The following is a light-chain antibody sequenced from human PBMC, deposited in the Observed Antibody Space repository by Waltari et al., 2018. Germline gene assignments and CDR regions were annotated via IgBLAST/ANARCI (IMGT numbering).Light chain of an antibody. CDR1: SSDVGGYNY. Sequence: QSALTQPRSVSGSPGPSVTISCTGTSSDVGGYNYVSWYQQHPGKAPKIMIYDVNERPSGVPHRFSGSKSGNTASLTISGLQAEDEADYYCCSYAGSYDSEYLFGTGTKLSVL. J-gene: IGLJ1*01. CDR3: CSYAGSYDSEYL. CDR2: DVN. V-gene: IGLV2-11*01.